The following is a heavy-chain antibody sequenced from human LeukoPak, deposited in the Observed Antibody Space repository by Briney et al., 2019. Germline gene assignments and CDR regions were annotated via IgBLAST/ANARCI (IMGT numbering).Heavy chain of an antibody. CDR1: GFTFSAYS. D-gene: IGHD2-2*01. J-gene: IGHJ5*02. V-gene: IGHV3-21*01. Sequence: GGSLRLSCAASGFTFSAYSMSWVRQAPGKGLEWVSSISANSDYIFYPDSMKGRFTISRDNAQKSLYLQMDSLRAEDTAVYYCASGLPAATTWGQGTLVTVSS. CDR2: ISANSDYI. CDR3: ASGLPAATT.